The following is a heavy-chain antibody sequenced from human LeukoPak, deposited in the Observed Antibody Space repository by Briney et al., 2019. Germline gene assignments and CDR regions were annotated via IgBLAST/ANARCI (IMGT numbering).Heavy chain of an antibody. CDR3: ARDLEGYSYGGSY. CDR2: INPNSGGT. Sequence: APVKVSCKASGYTFTGYYMHWVRQAPGQGLEWMGWINPNSGGTNYAQKFQGRVTMTRDTSISTAYMELSRLRSDDTTVYYCARDLEGYSYGGSYWGQGTLVTVSS. J-gene: IGHJ4*02. CDR1: GYTFTGYY. V-gene: IGHV1-2*02. D-gene: IGHD5-18*01.